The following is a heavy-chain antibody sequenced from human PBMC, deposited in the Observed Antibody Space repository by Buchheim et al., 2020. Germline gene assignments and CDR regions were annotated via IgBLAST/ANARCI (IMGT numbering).Heavy chain of an antibody. CDR2: INHSGST. V-gene: IGHV4-34*01. Sequence: QVQLQQWGAGLLKPSETLSLTCAVYGGSFSGYYWSWIRQPPGKGLEWIGEINHSGSTNYNPSLKSRITLTVDKYTNQFPLKLSSVTAADTAVYYCARVGSSSSLYYYYYYGMDVWGQGTT. CDR1: GGSFSGYY. CDR3: ARVGSSSSLYYYYYYGMDV. D-gene: IGHD6-6*01. J-gene: IGHJ6*02.